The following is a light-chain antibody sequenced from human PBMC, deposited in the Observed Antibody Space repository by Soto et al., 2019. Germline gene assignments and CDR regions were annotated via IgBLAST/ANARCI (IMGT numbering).Light chain of an antibody. V-gene: IGKV1-39*01. J-gene: IGKJ1*01. Sequence: DIQMTQSPSSLSASVGDRVTITCRASQSISSYLNWYQQKLGKAPKLLIYLASSLQSGVPSRFSGSGSETDFTLTISSLQPEDFATYYCQQSYSTPETFGQGTKVEIK. CDR1: QSISSY. CDR2: LAS. CDR3: QQSYSTPET.